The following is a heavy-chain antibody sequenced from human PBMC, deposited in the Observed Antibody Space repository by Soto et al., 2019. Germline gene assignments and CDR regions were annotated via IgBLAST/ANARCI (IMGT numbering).Heavy chain of an antibody. Sequence: SETLSLTCTVSGGSISSGDYYWSWIRQPPGKGLEWIGYIYYSGSTYYNPSLKSRVTISVDTSKNQFSLKLSSVTAADTAVYYCGRGLFFYYFFTVYHYYFASGARGTLDPVSS. V-gene: IGHV4-30-4*01. CDR3: GRGLFFYYFFTVYHYYFAS. CDR2: IYYSGST. D-gene: IGHD3-10*01. J-gene: IGHJ4*02. CDR1: GGSISSGDYY.